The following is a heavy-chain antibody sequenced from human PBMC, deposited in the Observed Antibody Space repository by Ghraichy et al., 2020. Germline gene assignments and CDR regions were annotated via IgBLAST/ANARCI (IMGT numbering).Heavy chain of an antibody. CDR3: ARGGSGSNNGSPFDY. CDR2: IYSGGAT. CDR1: GFTVSTNY. Sequence: GGSLRLSCAASGFTVSTNYMSWVRQAPGRGLEWVSVIYSGGATHYADSVKGRFTISRDNSKNTLYLQMNSLRADDMAVYYCARGGSGSNNGSPFDYWGQGTLVTVSS. D-gene: IGHD4-11*01. J-gene: IGHJ4*02. V-gene: IGHV3-53*01.